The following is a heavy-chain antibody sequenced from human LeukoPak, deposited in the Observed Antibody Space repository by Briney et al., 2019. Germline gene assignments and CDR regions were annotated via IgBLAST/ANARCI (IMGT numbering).Heavy chain of an antibody. J-gene: IGHJ6*02. CDR2: INSDGSST. D-gene: IGHD3-10*01. Sequence: GGSLRLSCAASGFTFSSYWMHWVRQAPGKGLVWVSRINSDGSSTSYADSVKGRFTISRDNAKNMLYLQMNSLRAEDTAVYYCARVGYYGSGSYYNPSDYYYGMDVWGQGTTVTVSS. CDR1: GFTFSSYW. V-gene: IGHV3-74*01. CDR3: ARVGYYGSGSYYNPSDYYYGMDV.